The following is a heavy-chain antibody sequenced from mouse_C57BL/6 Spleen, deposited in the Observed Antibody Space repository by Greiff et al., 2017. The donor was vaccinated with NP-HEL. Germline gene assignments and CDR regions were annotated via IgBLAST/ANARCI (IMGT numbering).Heavy chain of an antibody. CDR1: GYAFSSSW. V-gene: IGHV1-82*01. J-gene: IGHJ3*01. CDR2: IYPGDGDT. CDR3: ARDLPWFAY. Sequence: VQLQQSGPELVKPGASVKISCKASGYAFSSSWMNWVKQRPGTGLEWIGRIYPGDGDTNYNGKFKGKATLTADKSSSTAYMQLSSLTSEDSAVYFCARDLPWFAYWGQGTLVTVSA.